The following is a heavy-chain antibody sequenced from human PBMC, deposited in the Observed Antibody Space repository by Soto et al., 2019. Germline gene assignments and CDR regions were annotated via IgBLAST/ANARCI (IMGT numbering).Heavy chain of an antibody. CDR2: IMQDGSEK. Sequence: EVQLVESGGGLVQSGGSLRLSCAASGFTFSSYWMSWVRQGPGKRPEWVANIMQDGSEKYYVDSVKGRFTIARDNAKNSIYLQMTSLRAADTAVYHCAKALSAIPGDSWGHGTLVPVSS. D-gene: IGHD2-2*01. J-gene: IGHJ5*01. V-gene: IGHV3-7*05. CDR1: GFTFSSYW. CDR3: AKALSAIPGDS.